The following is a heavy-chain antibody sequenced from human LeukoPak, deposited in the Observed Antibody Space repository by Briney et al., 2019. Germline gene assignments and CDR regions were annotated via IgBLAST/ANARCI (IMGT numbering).Heavy chain of an antibody. V-gene: IGHV4-59*01. Sequence: PSETLSLTCTVSGGSISSYYWSWIRQPPGKGLEWIGYIYYSGSTNYNPSLKSRVTISVDTSKNQFSLKLSSVTAADTAVYYCARDYYRFSYNWFDPWGQGTLVTVSS. CDR1: GGSISSYY. D-gene: IGHD1-26*01. CDR2: IYYSGST. CDR3: ARDYYRFSYNWFDP. J-gene: IGHJ5*02.